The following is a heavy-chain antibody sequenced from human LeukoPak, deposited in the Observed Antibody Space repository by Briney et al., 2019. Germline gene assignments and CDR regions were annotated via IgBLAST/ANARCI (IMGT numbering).Heavy chain of an antibody. CDR3: ARGVVYPAWSGPHWSDY. J-gene: IGHJ4*02. Sequence: PVGSLRLSCAASGFTFSSYWMSWVRQAPGKGPEWVAHIKQDASQEYHVDSVKGRFTISRDNAKNSLYLQMNSLRAEDTAVYYCARGVVYPAWSGPHWSDYWGQGALVTVSS. CDR2: IKQDASQE. V-gene: IGHV3-7*01. D-gene: IGHD3-3*01. CDR1: GFTFSSYW.